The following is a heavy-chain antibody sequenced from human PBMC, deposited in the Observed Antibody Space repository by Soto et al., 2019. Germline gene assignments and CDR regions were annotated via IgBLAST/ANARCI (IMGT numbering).Heavy chain of an antibody. J-gene: IGHJ4*02. CDR1: GGTFSSYA. Sequence: ASVKVSCKASGGTFSSYAISWVRQAPGQGLAPMGGIIPSGGTTSYAQKFQGRVTMTRDASTSTVYMELSSLRSEDTAVYYCARAAAGLFDYWGQGTLVTVSS. V-gene: IGHV1-46*03. CDR2: IIPSGGTT. CDR3: ARAAAGLFDY. D-gene: IGHD6-13*01.